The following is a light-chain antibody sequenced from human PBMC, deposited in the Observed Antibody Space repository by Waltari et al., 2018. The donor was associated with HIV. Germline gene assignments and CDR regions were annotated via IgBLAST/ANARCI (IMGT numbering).Light chain of an antibody. CDR1: QSVSSSS. Sequence: EIVLTQSPGALSLSPGDRATLPCRASQSVSSSSLAWYQQKPGQAPTILIYGASTRATGIPDRFSGSGSGTDFTLTISRLEPEDFAVYYCQQYGTSPRTFGQGTKVEIK. CDR3: QQYGTSPRT. J-gene: IGKJ1*01. CDR2: GAS. V-gene: IGKV3-20*01.